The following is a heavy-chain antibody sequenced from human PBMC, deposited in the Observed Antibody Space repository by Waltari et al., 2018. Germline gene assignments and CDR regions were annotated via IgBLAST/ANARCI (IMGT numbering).Heavy chain of an antibody. Sequence: EIELVESGGGLSPSGGSLKLSCAASGFSVSPSFLTWVLRAPGKGLECVAILYSAGATYYSQSVRGRFLIARDNSKNILYLQMDDLTAEDTAVYYCAKDVVGYTWDEGVDTIDVWGQGAEVVVSS. CDR3: AKDVVGYTWDEGVDTIDV. D-gene: IGHD3-3*01. CDR1: GFSVSPSF. CDR2: LYSAGAT. J-gene: IGHJ3*01. V-gene: IGHV3-53*01.